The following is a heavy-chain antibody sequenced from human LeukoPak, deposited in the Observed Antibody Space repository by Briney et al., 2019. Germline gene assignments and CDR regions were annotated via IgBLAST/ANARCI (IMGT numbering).Heavy chain of an antibody. D-gene: IGHD3-10*01. CDR1: GYTFTGYY. J-gene: IGHJ4*02. Sequence: ASVKVSCKASGYTFTGYYMHWVRQAPGQGLEWMGIINPSGGSTSYAQKFQGRVTMTRDTSTSTVYMELSSLRSEDTAVYYCARGGLLWFGEFLADDRWDYWGQGTLVTVSS. CDR2: INPSGGST. V-gene: IGHV1-46*01. CDR3: ARGGLLWFGEFLADDRWDY.